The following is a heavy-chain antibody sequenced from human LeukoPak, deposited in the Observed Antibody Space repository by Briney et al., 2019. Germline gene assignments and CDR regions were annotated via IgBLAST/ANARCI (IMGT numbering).Heavy chain of an antibody. CDR3: AKGVVVVVAADYFDY. J-gene: IGHJ4*02. Sequence: GGSLRLSCAASGFTFSSYGMSWVRQAPGKGLEWVSAISGSGGSTYYADSVKGRFTISRDNSKNTLYLQMNSLRAEDTAVYYCAKGVVVVVAADYFDYWGQGTLVTVSS. CDR2: ISGSGGST. V-gene: IGHV3-23*01. D-gene: IGHD2-15*01. CDR1: GFTFSSYG.